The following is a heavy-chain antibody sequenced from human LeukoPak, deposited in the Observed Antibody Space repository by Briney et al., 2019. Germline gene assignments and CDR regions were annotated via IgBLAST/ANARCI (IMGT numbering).Heavy chain of an antibody. D-gene: IGHD6-19*01. CDR3: ASPLAVAGREDY. Sequence: AGSLRLSCAASGFTFSSYCMNWVRQAPGKGLEWVSSISSSRSYIYYADSGKGRSTISRDIAKTSTYLQMNRLRAEDTAVYYCASPLAVAGREDYWGQGTLVTVSS. CDR1: GFTFSSYC. V-gene: IGHV3-21*01. CDR2: ISSSRSYI. J-gene: IGHJ4*02.